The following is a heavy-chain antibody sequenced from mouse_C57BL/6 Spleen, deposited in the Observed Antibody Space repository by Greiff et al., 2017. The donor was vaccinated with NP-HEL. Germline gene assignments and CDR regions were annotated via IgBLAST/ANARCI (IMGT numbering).Heavy chain of an antibody. CDR3: ARDYDGYSGWFAY. J-gene: IGHJ3*01. D-gene: IGHD2-3*01. V-gene: IGHV1-26*01. CDR1: GYTFTDYY. Sequence: EVQLQQSGPELVKPGASVKISCKASGYTFTDYYMNWVKQSHGKSLEWIGDINPNNGGTSYNQKLKGKATLTVDKSSSTAYMERRSPTSEDSAVYYCARDYDGYSGWFAYWGQGTLVTVSA. CDR2: INPNNGGT.